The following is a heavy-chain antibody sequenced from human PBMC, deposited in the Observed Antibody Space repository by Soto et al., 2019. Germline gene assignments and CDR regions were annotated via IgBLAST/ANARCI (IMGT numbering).Heavy chain of an antibody. CDR1: GFTFSSYE. CDR3: AREGIVGAIGFFDY. J-gene: IGHJ4*02. D-gene: IGHD1-26*01. V-gene: IGHV3-48*03. Sequence: GGSLRLSCAASGFTFSSYEMNWVRQAPGKGLEWVSYISSSGSTIYYADSVKGRFTISRDNAKNSLYLQMNSLRAEDTAVYYCAREGIVGAIGFFDYWGQGTLVTVSS. CDR2: ISSSGSTI.